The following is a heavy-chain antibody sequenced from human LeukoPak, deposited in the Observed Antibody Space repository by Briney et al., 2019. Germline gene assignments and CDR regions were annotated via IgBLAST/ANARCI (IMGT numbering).Heavy chain of an antibody. CDR1: GGSISSYY. Sequence: SETLSLTCTVSGGSISSYYWSWIRQPPGKGLEWIGYIYYSGSTNYNPSLKSRVTISVDTSKNQFSLKLSSVTAADTAVYYCARMKPDYYYYYMDVRGKGTTVTISS. V-gene: IGHV4-59*01. CDR3: ARMKPDYYYYYMDV. CDR2: IYYSGST. J-gene: IGHJ6*03.